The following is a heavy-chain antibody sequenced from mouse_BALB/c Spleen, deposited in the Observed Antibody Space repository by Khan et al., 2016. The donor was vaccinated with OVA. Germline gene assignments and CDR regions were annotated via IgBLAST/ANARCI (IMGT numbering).Heavy chain of an antibody. D-gene: IGHD2-3*01. CDR2: ISTYSGNT. J-gene: IGHJ2*01. V-gene: IGHV1S137*01. CDR3: ARCAYDGYYDY. CDR1: GYTFTAYA. Sequence: QVQLQQSGPELVRPGVSVKISCKGSGYTFTAYAMYWVKQSHAKSLEWIGLISTYSGNTNYNHKFKGKATMTVDKSSSTAYMELARLTSEDSAIYDWARCAYDGYYDYWGQGTTLTVSS.